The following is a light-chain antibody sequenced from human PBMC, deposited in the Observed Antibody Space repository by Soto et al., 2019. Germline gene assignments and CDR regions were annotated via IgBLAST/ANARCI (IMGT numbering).Light chain of an antibody. CDR3: SSYTSSNTLEV. V-gene: IGLV2-14*01. Sequence: SVLIQPDSVAGSPGQSITISCTGTSSDVGGSNYVSWYQHHPHRAPKLLIFEVSYRPSGVSNRFSGSKSGNMASLTISGLQAEDEADYYCSSYTSSNTLEVSGSGTKVTVL. J-gene: IGLJ1*01. CDR1: SSDVGGSNY. CDR2: EVS.